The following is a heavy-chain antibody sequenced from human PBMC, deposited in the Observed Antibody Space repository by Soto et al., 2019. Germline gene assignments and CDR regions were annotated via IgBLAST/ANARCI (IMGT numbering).Heavy chain of an antibody. Sequence: GGSLRLSCAASGFTFSSYSMKWVRQAPGKGLEWVSSISSSSSYIYYADSVKGRFTISRDNAKNSLYLQMNSLRAEDTAVYYCARDLYHYDSSGYLDYWGQGTLVTVSS. J-gene: IGHJ4*02. CDR2: ISSSSSYI. CDR1: GFTFSSYS. D-gene: IGHD3-22*01. CDR3: ARDLYHYDSSGYLDY. V-gene: IGHV3-21*01.